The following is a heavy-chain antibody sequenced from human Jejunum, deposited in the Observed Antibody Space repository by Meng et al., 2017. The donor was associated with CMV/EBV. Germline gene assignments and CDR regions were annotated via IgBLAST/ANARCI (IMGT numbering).Heavy chain of an antibody. CDR2: VSPDMRVT. Sequence: FLPWVLHAPGRTLRWVRSVSPDMRVTKYATLFQGHVTMPRSTSSSTVYMELSRLTSDATAIYYCAGSIVVVPAGFLFHYDYYCMDVWGQGTTVTVSS. V-gene: IGHV1-2*02. D-gene: IGHD2-2*01. J-gene: IGHJ6*02. CDR1: F. CDR3: AGSIVVVPAGFLFHYDYYCMDV.